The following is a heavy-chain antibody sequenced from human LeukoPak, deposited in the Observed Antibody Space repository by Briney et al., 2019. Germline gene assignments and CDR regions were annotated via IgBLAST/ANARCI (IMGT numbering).Heavy chain of an antibody. J-gene: IGHJ6*02. CDR1: GFTLWRYS. CDR3: AKPFCSDANCYQPRHYNGLDV. D-gene: IGHD2-15*01. CDR2: ICSPGGST. V-gene: IGHV3-23*01. Sequence: PRLSFAGSGFTLWRYSMNWVPPAPGEGLGWVSSICSPGGSTYYADSVRGRFTISRDNSKDTLILEMNSLRAEDSAVYYCAKPFCSDANCYQPRHYNGLDVWGQGTTVTVSS.